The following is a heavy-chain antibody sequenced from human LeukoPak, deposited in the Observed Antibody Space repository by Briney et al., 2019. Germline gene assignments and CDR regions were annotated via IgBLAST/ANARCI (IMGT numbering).Heavy chain of an antibody. Sequence: QTLSLTCAFSRDSVSSNSASWNWIRQSPSRGLEWLGRTYYRSKWYNDYAVSVKSRVTVNPDTSKNQFSLQLNSVTPEDTAVYYCARRGHGDYVSKFECWGQGILVTVSS. D-gene: IGHD4-17*01. CDR2: TYYRSKWYN. CDR3: ARRGHGDYVSKFEC. CDR1: RDSVSSNSAS. J-gene: IGHJ4*02. V-gene: IGHV6-1*01.